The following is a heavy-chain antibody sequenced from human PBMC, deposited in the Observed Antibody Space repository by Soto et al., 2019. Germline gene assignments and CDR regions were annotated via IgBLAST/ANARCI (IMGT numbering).Heavy chain of an antibody. V-gene: IGHV4-4*07. CDR3: GRDDTVDNGRPFDP. Sequence: NPSETLSLTSTVSGGSISNDYWSWIRQPAGKGLEWIGRIYTGGNTNYNTSLKGRVTMRVDMSKNDLYLKLSSVAAADTAVYYCGRDDTVDNGRPFDPWGQGTQVTVSS. CDR1: GGSISNDY. D-gene: IGHD1-1*01. CDR2: IYTGGNT. J-gene: IGHJ5*02.